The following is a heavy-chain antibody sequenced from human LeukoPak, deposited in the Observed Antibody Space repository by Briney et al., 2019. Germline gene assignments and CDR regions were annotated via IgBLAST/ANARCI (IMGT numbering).Heavy chain of an antibody. CDR2: INWNGGST. J-gene: IGHJ4*02. CDR1: GFTFDDYG. Sequence: GGSLRLSCAASGFTFDDYGMSWVRHAPGKGLEWVSGINWNGGSTGYADSVKGRFTISRDNAKNSLYLQMSSLRAEDTALYYCARHSGSYYYYFDYWGQGTLVTVSS. D-gene: IGHD1-26*01. V-gene: IGHV3-20*04. CDR3: ARHSGSYYYYFDY.